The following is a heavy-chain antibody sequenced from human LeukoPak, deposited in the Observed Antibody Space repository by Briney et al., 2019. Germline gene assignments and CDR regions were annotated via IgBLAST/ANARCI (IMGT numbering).Heavy chain of an antibody. CDR2: IKRDGSEK. CDR3: ATKGYSYAKGY. J-gene: IGHJ4*02. CDR1: GFTFSSYA. D-gene: IGHD5-18*01. V-gene: IGHV3-7*01. Sequence: GGSLRLSCAASGFTFSSYAMSWVRQAPGKGLEWVANIKRDGSEKYYVDSVKGRFTISRDNAKNSLYLQMNSLRAEDTAVYYCATKGYSYAKGYWGQGTLVTVSS.